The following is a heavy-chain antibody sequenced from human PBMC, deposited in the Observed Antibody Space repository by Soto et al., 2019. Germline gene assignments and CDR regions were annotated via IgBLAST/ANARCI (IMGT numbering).Heavy chain of an antibody. J-gene: IGHJ5*01. Sequence: EVQLVESGGGLVQPGGSLRLSCAASRFTLSGYEMHWVRQLTGKRLEWVSSIAAAGDTFYSGSVKGRFTISREDAKNSLFLQMDTLRAEDTAVYYCVRTRENRIAAAGAYWIDSWGQGTLVTVSS. CDR3: VRTRENRIAAAGAYWIDS. CDR1: RFTLSGYE. CDR2: IAAAGDT. D-gene: IGHD6-13*01. V-gene: IGHV3-13*04.